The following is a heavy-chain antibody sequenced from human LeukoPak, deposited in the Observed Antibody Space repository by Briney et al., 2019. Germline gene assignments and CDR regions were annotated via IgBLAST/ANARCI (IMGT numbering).Heavy chain of an antibody. CDR2: IYYSGST. D-gene: IGHD5-18*01. J-gene: IGHJ4*02. CDR1: GGSISSYY. CDR3: AREGGYSYGYLDY. V-gene: IGHV4-59*01. Sequence: PETLSLTCTVSGGSISSYYWSWIRQPPGKGLEWIGYIYYSGSTNYNPSLKSRVTISVDTSKNQFSLKLSSVTAADTAVYYCAREGGYSYGYLDYWGQGTLVTVSS.